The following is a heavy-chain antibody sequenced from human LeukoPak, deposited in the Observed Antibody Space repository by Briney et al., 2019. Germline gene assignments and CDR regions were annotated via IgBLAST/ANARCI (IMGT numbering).Heavy chain of an antibody. V-gene: IGHV1-69*10. CDR1: GGTFSSYA. Sequence: SVKVSCKASGGTFSSYAISWVRQAPGQGLEWMGGIIPILGTANYAQKFQGRVTITADKSTSTAYMELSSLRSEDTAVYYCARARSGATYWFDPWGQGTLVTVSS. J-gene: IGHJ5*02. CDR3: ARARSGATYWFDP. D-gene: IGHD5-12*01. CDR2: IIPILGTA.